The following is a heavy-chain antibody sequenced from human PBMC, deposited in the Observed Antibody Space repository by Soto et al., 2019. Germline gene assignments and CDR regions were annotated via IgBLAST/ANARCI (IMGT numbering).Heavy chain of an antibody. V-gene: IGHV1-18*01. D-gene: IGHD3-16*01. Sequence: QVQLVQSGAEVKKPGASVKVSCKASGYTFTSYGISWVRQATGQGLEWMGWINPYNGNTNYAQELQGRVTMTTDTATNTAYMQLRSRRSDDTAVYYCARDCFGIDYWGQGTLVTVSS. J-gene: IGHJ4*02. CDR1: GYTFTSYG. CDR2: INPYNGNT. CDR3: ARDCFGIDY.